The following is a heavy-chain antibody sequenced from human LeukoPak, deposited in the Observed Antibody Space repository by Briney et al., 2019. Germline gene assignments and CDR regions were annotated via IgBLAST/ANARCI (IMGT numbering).Heavy chain of an antibody. Sequence: PGGSLRLSCAASGFTFDDYTMHWVRQAPGKGLEWVSLISWDGGSTYYADSVKGRFTISRDNSKNSLYLQMNSLRTEDTALYYCAKGGGLYYYYYYMDVWGKGTTVTVSS. J-gene: IGHJ6*03. V-gene: IGHV3-43*01. CDR2: ISWDGGST. CDR1: GFTFDDYT. CDR3: AKGGGLYYYYYYMDV.